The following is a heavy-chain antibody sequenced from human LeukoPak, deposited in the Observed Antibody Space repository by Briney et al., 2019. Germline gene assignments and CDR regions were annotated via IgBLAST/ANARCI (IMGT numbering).Heavy chain of an antibody. CDR3: ARAYSSSWYFNWFDP. CDR2: IFYSGST. Sequence: SETLSLTCTVSRGSISTSNYYWGWVRQPPGKALEWIGDIFYSGSTYYSPSLKSRVTISVDTSKNQFSLQLTSGTAADTAVYYCARAYSSSWYFNWFDPWGQGTLVTVSS. V-gene: IGHV4-39*07. D-gene: IGHD6-13*01. CDR1: RGSISTSNYY. J-gene: IGHJ5*02.